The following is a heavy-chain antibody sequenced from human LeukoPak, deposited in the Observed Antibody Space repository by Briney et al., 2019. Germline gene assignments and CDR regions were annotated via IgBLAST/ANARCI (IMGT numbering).Heavy chain of an antibody. CDR3: ARDWSVAAPSDY. CDR1: GFTVSSDY. Sequence: GGSLRLSCAASGFTVSSDYMSWVRQAPGKGLEWVSVIYSGGSTYYADSVKGRFTISRDNSKNTLYLQMNSLRAEDTAVYYCARDWSVAAPSDYWGRGTLVTVSS. CDR2: IYSGGST. D-gene: IGHD2-15*01. J-gene: IGHJ4*02. V-gene: IGHV3-53*01.